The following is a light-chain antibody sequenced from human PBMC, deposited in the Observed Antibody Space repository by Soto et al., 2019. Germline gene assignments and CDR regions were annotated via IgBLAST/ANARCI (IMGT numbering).Light chain of an antibody. CDR3: PAWADGHNAVV. J-gene: IGLJ2*01. Sequence: QSVLTQPPSASGTPGQTIAISCSGGSSNIGSHTVNWYQQLPGTAPRLLIYSNTQRPSGVPDRFSGSKSGTSASLAISGLLFEYEGDYYCPAWADGHNAVVFRGGT. CDR2: SNT. V-gene: IGLV1-44*01. CDR1: SSNIGSHT.